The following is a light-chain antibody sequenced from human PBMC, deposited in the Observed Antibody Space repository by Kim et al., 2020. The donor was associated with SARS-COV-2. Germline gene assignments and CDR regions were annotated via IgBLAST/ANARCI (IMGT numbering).Light chain of an antibody. Sequence: EIVMTQSPATLSVSPGERATLSCRASQSVSSNLAWYQQKPGQAPGLLIYGASTRTTGIPARFSGSGSGTEFTLTISSLQSEDFAVYYCQQYNSWPQTFRQETELEI. CDR1: QSVSSN. V-gene: IGKV3-15*01. CDR3: QQYNSWPQT. CDR2: GAS. J-gene: IGKJ2*01.